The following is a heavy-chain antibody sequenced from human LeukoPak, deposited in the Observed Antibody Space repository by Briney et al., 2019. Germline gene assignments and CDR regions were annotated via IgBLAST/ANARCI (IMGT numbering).Heavy chain of an antibody. D-gene: IGHD3-16*02. J-gene: IGHJ4*02. V-gene: IGHV3-23*01. CDR2: ISGSGGST. CDR3: AKDQGDGYRSVLDYFDY. CDR1: GFPFSSYA. Sequence: GSLSLSCAASGFPFSSYAMSWVRPAPGKGLEWVSAISGSGGSTYYADSVKGRFTISRDNSKNTLYLQMNSLRAEDTAVYYCAKDQGDGYRSVLDYFDYWGQGTLVTVSS.